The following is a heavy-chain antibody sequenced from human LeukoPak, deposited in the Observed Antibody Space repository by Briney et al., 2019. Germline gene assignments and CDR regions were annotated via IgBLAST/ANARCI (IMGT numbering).Heavy chain of an antibody. V-gene: IGHV3-7*04. Sequence: PGGSLRLSCAASGFTFTTYWMSWVRQAPGKGLEWVANIKKDGSEKYYVDSVKGRFTISRDNAKNSLYLQMNSLRAEDTAVYYCARYDYGGNYDFWGQGTLVTVSS. CDR1: GFTFTTYW. CDR3: ARYDYGGNYDF. CDR2: IKKDGSEK. J-gene: IGHJ4*02. D-gene: IGHD4-23*01.